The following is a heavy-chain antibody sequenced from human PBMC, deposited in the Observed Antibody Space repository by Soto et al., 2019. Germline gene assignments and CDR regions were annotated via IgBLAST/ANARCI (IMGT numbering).Heavy chain of an antibody. CDR3: ARVAYYDFWSGYFSWFDP. J-gene: IGHJ5*02. CDR1: GVSISSGGYC. Sequence: PSETLSLTCTVSGVSISSGGYCWSWIRQHPGKGLEWIGYIYYSGSTYYNPSLKSRVTISVDTSKNQFSLKLSSVTAADTAVYYCARVAYYDFWSGYFSWFDPWGQGTLVTVSS. V-gene: IGHV4-31*03. CDR2: IYYSGST. D-gene: IGHD3-3*01.